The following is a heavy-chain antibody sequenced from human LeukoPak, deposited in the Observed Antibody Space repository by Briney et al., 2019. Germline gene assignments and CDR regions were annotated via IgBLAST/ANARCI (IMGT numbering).Heavy chain of an antibody. CDR3: ARVGTWELQRVFDN. V-gene: IGHV3-7*01. D-gene: IGHD1-26*01. CDR1: GFPFTDYW. J-gene: IGHJ4*02. Sequence: PGRSLRLSCAASGFPFTDYWMTWVRQVPGKGLEWVANINRAGIESYYVDSVKGRFTISRDNAEKSLYLQMDSLRVDDTAVYYCARVGTWELQRVFDNWGQGTLVTVSS. CDR2: INRAGIES.